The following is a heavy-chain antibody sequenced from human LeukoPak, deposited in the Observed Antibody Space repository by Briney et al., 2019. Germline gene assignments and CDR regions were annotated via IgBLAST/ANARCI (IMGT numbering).Heavy chain of an antibody. D-gene: IGHD5-24*01. J-gene: IGHJ4*02. CDR1: GFIFSSYS. V-gene: IGHV3-53*05. Sequence: GGSLRLSCAASGFIFSSYSMSWVRQAPGKGLEWVSVIYSGGKTYYVDSVKGRFTISRDNSKNTLYLQMNTLRAEDTAVYYCARDFYGYNPFDYWGQGTLVTVSS. CDR2: IYSGGKT. CDR3: ARDFYGYNPFDY.